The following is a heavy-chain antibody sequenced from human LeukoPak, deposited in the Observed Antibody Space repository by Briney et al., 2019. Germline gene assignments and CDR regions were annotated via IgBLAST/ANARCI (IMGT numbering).Heavy chain of an antibody. V-gene: IGHV3-66*01. CDR2: IYSGGNT. D-gene: IGHD6-19*01. Sequence: GGSLRLSCAASGFTVSSNYMSWVRQAPGKGLEWVSVIYSGGNTYYAHSVKGRFTISRDNSKNTLYLQMNSLRAEDTAVYYCARVAARFHFDYWGQGTLVTVSS. CDR3: ARVAARFHFDY. J-gene: IGHJ4*02. CDR1: GFTVSSNY.